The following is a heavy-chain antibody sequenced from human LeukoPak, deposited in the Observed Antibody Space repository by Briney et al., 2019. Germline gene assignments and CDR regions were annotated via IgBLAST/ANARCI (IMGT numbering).Heavy chain of an antibody. J-gene: IGHJ3*02. V-gene: IGHV4-59*11. CDR3: ARVTDAFDI. CDR1: GGSISSHY. CDR2: IYYTGST. Sequence: SETLSLTCTVSGGSISSHYWSWIRQPPGKGLEWIGYIYYTGSTNYNPSLKSRVTISVDTSKNQFSLKLSSVTAADTAVYYCARVTDAFDIWGQGTMVTVSS.